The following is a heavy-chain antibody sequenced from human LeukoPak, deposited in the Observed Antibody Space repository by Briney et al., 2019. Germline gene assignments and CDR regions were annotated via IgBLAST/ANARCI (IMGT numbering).Heavy chain of an antibody. J-gene: IGHJ4*02. V-gene: IGHV1-46*01. CDR1: GYTFTNYY. Sequence: GASVKVSCKASGYTFTNYYIHWVRQAPGQGFEWMEVINPSGGSTSYTQEFQGRATMTRDTSTSTVYMELSSLRSEDTAVYYCARSITGTTFDYWGQGTLVAVSS. CDR3: ARSITGTTFDY. CDR2: INPSGGST. D-gene: IGHD1-20*01.